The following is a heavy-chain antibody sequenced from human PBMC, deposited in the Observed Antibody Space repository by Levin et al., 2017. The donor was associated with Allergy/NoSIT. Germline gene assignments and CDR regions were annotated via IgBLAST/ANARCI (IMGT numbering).Heavy chain of an antibody. J-gene: IGHJ6*03. CDR1: GGTFSSYT. V-gene: IGHV1-69*02. D-gene: IGHD3-9*01. CDR3: AEGDYDILTGYSSHMDV. Sequence: SVKVSCKASGGTFSSYTISWVRQAPGQGLEWMGRIIPILGIANYAQKFQGRVTITADKSTSTAYMELSSLRSEDTAVYYCAEGDYDILTGYSSHMDVWGKGTTVTVSS. CDR2: IIPILGIA.